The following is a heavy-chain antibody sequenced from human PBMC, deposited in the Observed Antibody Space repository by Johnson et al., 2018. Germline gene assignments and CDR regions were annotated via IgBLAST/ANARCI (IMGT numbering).Heavy chain of an antibody. CDR1: GGSFSGYY. CDR2: INHSGST. D-gene: IGHD3-10*01. CDR3: ARFFRGRSHY. J-gene: IGHJ4*02. V-gene: IGHV4-34*01. Sequence: QVQLQQWGAGLLKPSETLSLTCAVYGGSFSGYYWSWIRQPPGKGLEWIGEINHSGSTNYNPSLKSRVTISVDTSKNQFSLKLRPVTAADTAVYYCARFFRGRSHYWGQGTLVTVSS.